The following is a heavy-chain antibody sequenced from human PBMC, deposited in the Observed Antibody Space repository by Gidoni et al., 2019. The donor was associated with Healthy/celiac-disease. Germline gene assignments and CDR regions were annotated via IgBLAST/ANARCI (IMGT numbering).Heavy chain of an antibody. CDR2: IYPGDSDT. CDR3: ARSLWFGELLYSNWFDP. J-gene: IGHJ5*02. V-gene: IGHV5-51*01. Sequence: EVQLVQSGAEVKKPGESLKISCKGSGYSFTSYWIGCVRQMPGKGLEWMGIIYPGDSDTRYSPSFQGQVTISADKSISTAYLQWSSLKASDTAMYYCARSLWFGELLYSNWFDPWGQGTLVTVSS. CDR1: GYSFTSYW. D-gene: IGHD3-10*01.